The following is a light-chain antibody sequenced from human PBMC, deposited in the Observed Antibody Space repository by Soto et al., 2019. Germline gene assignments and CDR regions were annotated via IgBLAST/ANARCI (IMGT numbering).Light chain of an antibody. Sequence: EIVMTQSPATLSVSPGERATLSCRASQSIDNNLAWYQQKPGQGPRLLIYDASTRATGVPARFSGSGSGTEFTLTISSLQSEDFAVYYCQQYNIWPLTFGGGTEVEIK. J-gene: IGKJ4*01. CDR2: DAS. CDR1: QSIDNN. V-gene: IGKV3-15*01. CDR3: QQYNIWPLT.